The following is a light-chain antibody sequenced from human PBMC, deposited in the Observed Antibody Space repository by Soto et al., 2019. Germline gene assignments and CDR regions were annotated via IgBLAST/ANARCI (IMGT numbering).Light chain of an antibody. V-gene: IGKV3-20*01. CDR2: GVS. J-gene: IGKJ1*01. Sequence: EIVLTQSPGTLSLSPGERATLSCRASQSLSSNLAWYQHKPGQAPSLLIYGVSNRATGIPERFSGSGSGTDFTLTISRLEPEDFAVYFCQQYGSSPRTFGQGTKVDIK. CDR3: QQYGSSPRT. CDR1: QSLSSN.